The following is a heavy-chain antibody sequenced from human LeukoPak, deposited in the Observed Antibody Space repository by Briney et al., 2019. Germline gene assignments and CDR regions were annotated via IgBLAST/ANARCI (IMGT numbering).Heavy chain of an antibody. V-gene: IGHV3-53*01. CDR3: ARDAAGRRNDFDG. CDR2: IYSAGST. CDR1: GFTVSSNY. Sequence: PGGSLRLSCAASGFTVSSNYMHWVRQAPGKGLEWVAVIYSAGSTYYAGSVKGGFTISSNNSKNNSYIQMNSLMSDDTAVYYCARDAAGRRNDFDGQGTRTTVT. J-gene: IGHJ3*01. D-gene: IGHD1-14*01.